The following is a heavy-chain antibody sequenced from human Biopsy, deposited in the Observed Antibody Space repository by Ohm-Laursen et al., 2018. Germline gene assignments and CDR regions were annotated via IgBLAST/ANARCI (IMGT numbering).Heavy chain of an antibody. D-gene: IGHD3-10*01. V-gene: IGHV1-2*02. CDR1: GYTFTSYY. Sequence: GPSVKVSCKASGYTFTSYYMHWVRQAPGQGLEWMGWVNPNSGATNYAQKFQGRVTMTSDTSISTAYIELRRLISDDTAVYFCARDRMVTIITLVRADTFDIWGQGTLVSVSS. CDR2: VNPNSGAT. J-gene: IGHJ3*02. CDR3: ARDRMVTIITLVRADTFDI.